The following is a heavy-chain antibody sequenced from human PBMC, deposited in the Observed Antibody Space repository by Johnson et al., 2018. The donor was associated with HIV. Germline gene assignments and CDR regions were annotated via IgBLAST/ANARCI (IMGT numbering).Heavy chain of an antibody. D-gene: IGHD1-26*01. CDR2: INSDGSST. J-gene: IGHJ3*02. CDR3: AGRWLYSWSYPI. CDR1: GFTFSSYW. V-gene: IGHV3-74*01. Sequence: VQLVESGGGLVQPGGSLRLSCAASGFTFSSYWMHWVRQAPGKGLVWVSRINSDGSSTSYAGSVKGRFTISRDNSKNTLYLQMNSLRAEDTAGYYCAGRWLYSWSYPIWGQGTMVTVSS.